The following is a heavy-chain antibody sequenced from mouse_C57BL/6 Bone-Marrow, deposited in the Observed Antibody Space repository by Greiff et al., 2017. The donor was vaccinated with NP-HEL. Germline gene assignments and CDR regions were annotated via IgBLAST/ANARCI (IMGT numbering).Heavy chain of an antibody. Sequence: EVKLMESGGGLVQPGGSLSLSCAASGFTFTDYYMSWVRQPPGKALEWLGFIRNKANGYTTEYSASVKGRFTISRDNSQSILYLQMNALRAEDSATYYCARYDTTVVADAMDYWGQGTSVTVSS. V-gene: IGHV7-3*01. D-gene: IGHD1-1*01. J-gene: IGHJ4*01. CDR2: IRNKANGYTT. CDR3: ARYDTTVVADAMDY. CDR1: GFTFTDYY.